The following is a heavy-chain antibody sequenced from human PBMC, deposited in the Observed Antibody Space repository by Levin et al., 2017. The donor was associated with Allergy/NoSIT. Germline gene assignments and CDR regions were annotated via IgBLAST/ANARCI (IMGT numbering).Heavy chain of an antibody. Sequence: GGSLRLSCAASGFTFSSYSMKWVRQAPGKGLEWVSSISSSSSYIYYADSVKGRFTISRDNAKNSLYLQMNSLTDEDTAVYYCARGYSGYDPGVFDYWGQGTLVTVSS. CDR2: ISSSSSYI. CDR3: ARGYSGYDPGVFDY. CDR1: GFTFSSYS. V-gene: IGHV3-21*01. D-gene: IGHD5-12*01. J-gene: IGHJ4*02.